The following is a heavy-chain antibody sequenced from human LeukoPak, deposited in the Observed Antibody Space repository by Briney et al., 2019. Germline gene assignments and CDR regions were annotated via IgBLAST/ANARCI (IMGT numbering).Heavy chain of an antibody. CDR3: TRDTAMVLYYFDY. CDR1: GFTFGDYA. CDR2: IRSKAYGGTT. Sequence: GGSLRLSCTASGFTFGDYAMSWFRQAPGKGLEWVGFIRSKAYGGTTEYAASVKGRFTISRDDSKSIAYLQMNSLKTEDTAVYYCTRDTAMVLYYFDYWGQGTLVTVSS. V-gene: IGHV3-49*03. J-gene: IGHJ4*02. D-gene: IGHD5-18*01.